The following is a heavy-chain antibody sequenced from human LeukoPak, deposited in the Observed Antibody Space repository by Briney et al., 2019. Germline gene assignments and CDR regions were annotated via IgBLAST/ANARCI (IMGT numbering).Heavy chain of an antibody. Sequence: GGSLRLSCAASGFNVTTNYMSWVRQAPGRGLEWVSVIYSGGTTYYADSVKGRFTISRDISKNTLSLQMNSLRAEDTAVYYCARGRRDGYNLGYWGQGTLVAVSS. CDR3: ARGRRDGYNLGY. J-gene: IGHJ4*02. D-gene: IGHD5-24*01. V-gene: IGHV3-53*01. CDR1: GFNVTTNY. CDR2: IYSGGTT.